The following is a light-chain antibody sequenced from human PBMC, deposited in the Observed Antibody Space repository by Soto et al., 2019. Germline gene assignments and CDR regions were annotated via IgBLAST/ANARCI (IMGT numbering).Light chain of an antibody. CDR3: AVWDDSLSGREV. Sequence: QSVLTQPPSASGTPGQRVTISCSRSSSNIGSNYVYWYQQVPGTTPKLLIYKNNQRPSGVPERFSGSKSGTSASLAISGLRSEDEADYYCAVWDDSLSGREVFGGGTKLTVL. CDR1: SSNIGSNY. J-gene: IGLJ2*01. CDR2: KNN. V-gene: IGLV1-47*01.